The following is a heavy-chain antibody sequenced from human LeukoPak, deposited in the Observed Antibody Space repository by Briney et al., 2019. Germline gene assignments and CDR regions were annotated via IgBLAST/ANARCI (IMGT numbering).Heavy chain of an antibody. V-gene: IGHV4-34*01. D-gene: IGHD6-25*01. Sequence: PSETLSLTCAVYGGSFSSYYWSWIRQPPGKGLEWIGEINHSGSTNYNPSLKSRVTISVDTSKNQVSLKMSSVTAADTAVYYCAKSGGYGLIDYWGQGTLVTVSS. CDR2: INHSGST. CDR3: AKSGGYGLIDY. CDR1: GGSFSSYY. J-gene: IGHJ4*01.